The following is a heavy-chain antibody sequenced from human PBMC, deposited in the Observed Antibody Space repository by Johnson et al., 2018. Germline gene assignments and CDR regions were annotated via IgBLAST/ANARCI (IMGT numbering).Heavy chain of an antibody. CDR2: IRSKANSYAT. V-gene: IGHV3-73*01. CDR1: GFTFSGSA. CDR3: TRHGAAADSYYYYYYMDV. D-gene: IGHD6-13*01. Sequence: VQSGGGLVQPGGSLKLSCAASGFTFSGSAMHWVRQASGKGLEWVGRIRSKANSYATAYAASVKGRFTISRDDSKNTAYLQMNSLKTEDTAVYYCTRHGAAADSYYYYYYMDVWGKGTTVTVSS. J-gene: IGHJ6*03.